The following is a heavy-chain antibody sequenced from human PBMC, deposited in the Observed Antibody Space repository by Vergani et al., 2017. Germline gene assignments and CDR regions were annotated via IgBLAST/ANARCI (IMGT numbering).Heavy chain of an antibody. CDR1: GYTFTSYG. Sequence: QVQLVQSGAEVKKPGASVKVSCKASGYTFTSYGISWVRQAPGQGLEWMGWINPNSGGTNYAQKFQGRVTMTRDTSISTAYMELSRLRSDDTAVYYCASAKLEGAPAFDIWGQGTMVTVSS. CDR2: INPNSGGT. J-gene: IGHJ3*02. CDR3: ASAKLEGAPAFDI. V-gene: IGHV1-2*02. D-gene: IGHD3-16*01.